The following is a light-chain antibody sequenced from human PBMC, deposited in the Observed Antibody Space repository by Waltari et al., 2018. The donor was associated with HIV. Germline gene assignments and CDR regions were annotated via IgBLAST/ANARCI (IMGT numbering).Light chain of an antibody. CDR1: QSISSN. Sequence: EIVMTQSPATLSVSPGERATLSCRASQSISSNLAWYQQKPGQAPRLLIYGANTRATGVPARFSGSGSWTEFTLTISSLQSEDFAIYYCQHYNNWPPWTFGQGTKVEIK. CDR3: QHYNNWPPWT. J-gene: IGKJ1*01. V-gene: IGKV3-15*01. CDR2: GAN.